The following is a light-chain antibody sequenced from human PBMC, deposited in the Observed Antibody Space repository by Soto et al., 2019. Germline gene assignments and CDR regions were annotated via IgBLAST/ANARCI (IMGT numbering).Light chain of an antibody. CDR1: SSNIGGSNY. CDR2: SNN. J-gene: IGLJ2*01. V-gene: IGLV1-47*02. Sequence: QSVLTQPPSASGTPGQRVFISCSGSSSNIGGSNYAYWYQQLPGAAPKLLMHSNNLRPSGVPERISGSKSGTSASLAISGLRSEDEAVYYCASWDDRLGAVIFGGGTKDTVL. CDR3: ASWDDRLGAVI.